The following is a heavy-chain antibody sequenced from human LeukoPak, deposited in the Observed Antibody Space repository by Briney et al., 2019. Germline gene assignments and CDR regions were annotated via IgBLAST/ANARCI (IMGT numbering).Heavy chain of an antibody. D-gene: IGHD1-26*01. J-gene: IGHJ4*02. CDR2: ISSSGSTI. Sequence: KPGGSLRLSCAASGFIFSDYYMSWIRQAPGKGLEWVSYISSSGSTIYYADSVKGRFTLSRDNAKNSLYLQMNSLRAEDTAVYYCARTGGSYPYYFEYWGQGTLVTVSS. CDR1: GFIFSDYY. CDR3: ARTGGSYPYYFEY. V-gene: IGHV3-11*04.